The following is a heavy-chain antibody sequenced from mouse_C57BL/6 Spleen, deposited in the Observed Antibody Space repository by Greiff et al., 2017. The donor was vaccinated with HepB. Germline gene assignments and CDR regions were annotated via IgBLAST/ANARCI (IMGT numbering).Heavy chain of an antibody. Sequence: EVQLVESGGDLVKPGGSLKLSCAASGFTFSSYGMSWVRQTPDKRLEWVATISSGGSYTYYPDSVKGRFTISRDNAKNTLYLQMRRLKSEDTAMYYCARRGNNGSSYWDFDVWGTGTTVTVSS. CDR1: GFTFSSYG. D-gene: IGHD1-1*01. CDR2: ISSGGSYT. J-gene: IGHJ1*03. V-gene: IGHV5-6*01. CDR3: ARRGNNGSSYWDFDV.